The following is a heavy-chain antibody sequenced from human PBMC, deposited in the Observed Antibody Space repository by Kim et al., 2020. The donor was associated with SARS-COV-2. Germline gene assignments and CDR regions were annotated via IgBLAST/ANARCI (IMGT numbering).Heavy chain of an antibody. CDR3: TTMNSGYDYGEWDY. V-gene: IGHV3-15*01. D-gene: IGHD5-12*01. CDR2: IKSKTDGGTT. CDR1: GFTFSNAW. J-gene: IGHJ4*02. Sequence: GGSLRLSCAASGFTFSNAWMSWVRQAPGKGLEWVGRIKSKTDGGTTDYAAPVKGRFTISRDDSKNTLYLQMNSLKTEDTAVYYCTTMNSGYDYGEWDYWGQGTLVTVSS.